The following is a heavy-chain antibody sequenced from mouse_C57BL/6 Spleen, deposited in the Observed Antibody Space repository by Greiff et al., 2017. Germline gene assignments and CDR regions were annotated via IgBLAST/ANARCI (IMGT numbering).Heavy chain of an antibody. V-gene: IGHV1-53*01. CDR3: ARSTTVVAPYFDY. CDR1: GYTFTSYW. J-gene: IGHJ2*01. CDR2: INPSNGGT. D-gene: IGHD1-1*01. Sequence: VQLQQPGTELVKPGASVKLSCKASGYTFTSYWMHWVKQRPGQGLEWIGNINPSNGGTNYNEKFKSKATLTVDKSSSTAYMQLSSLTSEDSAVYYCARSTTVVAPYFDYWGQGTTLTVSS.